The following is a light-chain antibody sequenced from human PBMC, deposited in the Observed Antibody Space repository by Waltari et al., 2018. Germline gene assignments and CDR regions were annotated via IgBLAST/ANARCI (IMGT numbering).Light chain of an antibody. CDR3: NSYTRANTRV. J-gene: IGLJ2*01. V-gene: IGLV2-14*03. CDR1: SSDVGAYNY. CDR2: DVS. Sequence: QSALTQPASVSGSPGQPITISCTGTSSDVGAYNYVSWYQQYPGKAPKLMIFDVSNRPSGVSNRFSGSKSGNTASLTISGLQAEDEADYYCNSYTRANTRVFGGGTKLTVL.